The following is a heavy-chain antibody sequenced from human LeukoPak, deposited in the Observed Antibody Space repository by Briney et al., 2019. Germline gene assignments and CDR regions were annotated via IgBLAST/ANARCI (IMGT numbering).Heavy chain of an antibody. D-gene: IGHD2-8*01. CDR3: GRDRGGGVFDS. Sequence: SETLSLTCTVSSGSISSGSHYWSWIRQPAGKGLEWVGRTHTSGTTNYNPSLESRVTVSVDTSKNQFSLKLISATAADTAVYYCGRDRGGGVFDSWGQGILVTVSS. CDR1: SGSISSGSHY. V-gene: IGHV4-61*02. J-gene: IGHJ4*02. CDR2: THTSGTT.